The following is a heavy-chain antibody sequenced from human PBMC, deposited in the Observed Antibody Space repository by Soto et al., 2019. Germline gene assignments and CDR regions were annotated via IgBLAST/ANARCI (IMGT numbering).Heavy chain of an antibody. CDR3: AKDKGYNSKYYFDY. CDR1: GFTFDDYT. J-gene: IGHJ4*02. Sequence: EVQLVESGGVVVQPGGSLRLSCAASGFTFDDYTMHWVRQAPGKGLEWVSLISWDGVSTYYEDSVKARFTISRDNSKNSLYLKMNSLRTEDTALYYCAKDKGYNSKYYFDYWGQGALVIVFS. CDR2: ISWDGVST. D-gene: IGHD6-13*01. V-gene: IGHV3-43*01.